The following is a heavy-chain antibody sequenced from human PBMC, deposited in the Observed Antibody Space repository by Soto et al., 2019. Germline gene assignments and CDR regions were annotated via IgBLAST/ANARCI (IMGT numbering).Heavy chain of an antibody. CDR2: FDREDGET. CDR3: AHGEGIVKSIVYFDS. D-gene: IGHD1-26*01. CDR1: GYFLTALS. Sequence: ASVKVSCKVSGYFLTALSIQWVRQAPGKGLEWMGGFDREDGETIYAQKFQGRVTMTEDTSTDSAYMELSSLTSEDTAIYYCAHGEGIVKSIVYFDSWGQGTLVTVS. J-gene: IGHJ4*02. V-gene: IGHV1-24*01.